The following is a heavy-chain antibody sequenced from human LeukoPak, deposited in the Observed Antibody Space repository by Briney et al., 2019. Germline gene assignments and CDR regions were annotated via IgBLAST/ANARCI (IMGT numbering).Heavy chain of an antibody. CDR1: GGSISSGGYY. J-gene: IGHJ6*03. Sequence: SETLSLTCTVSGGSISSGGYYWSWIRQYPGKGLEWIGRIYTSGTTDYNPSLRTRVTISVDASRNQFSLNLSSVTAADTAVYYCARWSGSVTARNYYYYMDVWGEGTTVTVSS. D-gene: IGHD6-6*01. CDR3: ARWSGSVTARNYYYYMDV. V-gene: IGHV4-61*02. CDR2: IYTSGTT.